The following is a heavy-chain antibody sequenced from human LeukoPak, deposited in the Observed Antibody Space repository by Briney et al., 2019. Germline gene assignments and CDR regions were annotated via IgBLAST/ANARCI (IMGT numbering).Heavy chain of an antibody. CDR1: GLNFNSRW. J-gene: IGHJ4*02. CDR3: ARDGGWWRFDF. V-gene: IGHV3-7*03. CDR2: IKEDGSET. D-gene: IGHD2-8*02. Sequence: QSGGSLRLSCVASGLNFNSRWMDWVRRAPGQGLEWVASIKEDGSETHYVDSVRGRFTISRDNDKNSLYLQMNNPRAEDTAMYYCARDGGWWRFDFWGQGALVTVSS.